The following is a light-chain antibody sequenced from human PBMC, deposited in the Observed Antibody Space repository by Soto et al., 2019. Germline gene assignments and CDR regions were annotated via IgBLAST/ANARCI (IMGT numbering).Light chain of an antibody. CDR2: GAS. V-gene: IGKV3-15*01. Sequence: EIVMTQSPATLSVSPGERAKLSCRASQSVSSNLAWYQQKPGQAPRLLIYGASTRATGIPARFSGSRSGTEFTLTISSLQSEDFVVYYCQQYNNWPLTFGGGTKVEIK. CDR1: QSVSSN. J-gene: IGKJ4*01. CDR3: QQYNNWPLT.